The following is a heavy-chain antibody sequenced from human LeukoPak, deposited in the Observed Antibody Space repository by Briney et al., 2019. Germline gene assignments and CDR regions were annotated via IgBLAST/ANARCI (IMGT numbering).Heavy chain of an antibody. CDR3: ATCPDYGTNTPPDY. J-gene: IGHJ4*02. CDR1: GGSISGSGYY. D-gene: IGHD4/OR15-4a*01. CDR2: IYYSGRT. V-gene: IGHV4-39*01. Sequence: SETLSLTCTVSGGSISGSGYYWGWIRQPPGKGLEWIGSIYYSGRTYYNPSLMGRVTISVDTSKNQFSLKLSSVTAADTAVYYCATCPDYGTNTPPDYWGQGTLVTVSS.